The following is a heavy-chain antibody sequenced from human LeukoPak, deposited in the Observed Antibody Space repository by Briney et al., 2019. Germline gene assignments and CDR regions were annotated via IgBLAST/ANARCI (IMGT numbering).Heavy chain of an antibody. CDR3: ARVLSGYEYYFDY. D-gene: IGHD5-12*01. Sequence: ASVKVSCRASGYTFTTYGVSWVRHAPGQGLEWMGWISGYDGNTNYAQKLQGRVTMTTDTSTSTAYMELRSLRSDDTAVYYCARVLSGYEYYFDYWRQGTLVTVSS. V-gene: IGHV1-18*01. J-gene: IGHJ4*02. CDR2: ISGYDGNT. CDR1: GYTFTTYG.